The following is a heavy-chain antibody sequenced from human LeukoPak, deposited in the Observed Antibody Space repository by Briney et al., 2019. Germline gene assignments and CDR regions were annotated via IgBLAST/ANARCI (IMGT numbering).Heavy chain of an antibody. CDR2: IYYSGST. CDR3: ARHLRWFGELARPPDY. Sequence: SETLSLTCTVSGGSISSSSYYWGWIRQPPGKGLEWIGSIYYSGSTYYNPSLKSRVTISVDTSKNQLSLKLSSVTAADTAVYYCARHLRWFGELARPPDYWGQGTLVTVSS. J-gene: IGHJ4*02. V-gene: IGHV4-39*01. D-gene: IGHD3-10*01. CDR1: GGSISSSSYY.